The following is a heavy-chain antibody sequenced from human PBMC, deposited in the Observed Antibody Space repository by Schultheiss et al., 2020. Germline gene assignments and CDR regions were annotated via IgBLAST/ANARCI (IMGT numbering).Heavy chain of an antibody. V-gene: IGHV3-23*01. Sequence: GGSLRLSCAASGFTFSSYSMNWVRQAPGKGLEWVSAISGSGGSTYYADSVKGRFTISRDNSKSTLYLQMSSLRAEDTAVYYCARDNPNFWSGDYWGQGTLVTVSS. CDR3: ARDNPNFWSGDY. J-gene: IGHJ4*02. CDR2: ISGSGGST. D-gene: IGHD3-3*01. CDR1: GFTFSSYS.